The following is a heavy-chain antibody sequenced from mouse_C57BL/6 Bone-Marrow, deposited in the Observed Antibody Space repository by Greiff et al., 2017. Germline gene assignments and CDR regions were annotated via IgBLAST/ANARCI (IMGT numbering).Heavy chain of an antibody. CDR2: IDPENGDT. D-gene: IGHD2-4*01. V-gene: IGHV14-4*01. CDR1: GFNIKDDY. CDR3: TTWGDYGFDY. J-gene: IGHJ2*01. Sequence: VQLQQSGAELVRPGASVKLSCTASGFNIKDDYMHWVKQRPEQGLEWIGWIDPENGDTEYASKFQGKATITADTSSNTAYLQLSSLTSEDTAVYYCTTWGDYGFDYWGQGTTRTVSS.